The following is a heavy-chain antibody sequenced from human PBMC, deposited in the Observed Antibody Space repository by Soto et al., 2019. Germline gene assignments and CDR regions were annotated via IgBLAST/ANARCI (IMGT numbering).Heavy chain of an antibody. CDR3: ARVYAATFFYYFDY. CDR2: LIPIFATS. J-gene: IGHJ4*02. D-gene: IGHD1-26*01. CDR1: GGTFSSYA. V-gene: IGHV1-69*13. Sequence: SVKVSCKASGGTFSSYAVSWVRQAPGQGLEWMGGLIPIFATSNYAQKFQGRVTITADESTNTAYMELRSLRSEDTAMYYCARVYAATFFYYFDYWGQGTLVTVSS.